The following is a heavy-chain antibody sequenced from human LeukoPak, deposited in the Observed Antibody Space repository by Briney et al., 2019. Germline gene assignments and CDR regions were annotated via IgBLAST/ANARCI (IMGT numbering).Heavy chain of an antibody. CDR1: GGSISSGSYY. J-gene: IGHJ4*02. D-gene: IGHD3-16*01. CDR3: ARDPRVMAGGVDY. Sequence: SSETLSLTCTVSGGSISSGSYYWSWIRQPAGKGLEWIGRIYTSGSTNYNPSLKSRVTISVDTSKNQFSLKLSSVTAADTAVYYCARDPRVMAGGVDYWGQGTLVTVSS. CDR2: IYTSGST. V-gene: IGHV4-61*02.